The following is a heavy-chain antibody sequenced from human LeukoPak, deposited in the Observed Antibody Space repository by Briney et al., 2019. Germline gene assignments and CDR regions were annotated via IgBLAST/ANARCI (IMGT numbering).Heavy chain of an antibody. CDR2: IYYSGST. CDR1: GGSISSSSYY. J-gene: IGHJ5*02. V-gene: IGHV4-39*07. D-gene: IGHD3-10*01. Sequence: PSETLSLTCTVSGGSISSSSYYWGWLRQPPGKGLEWIGSIYYSGSTYYNPSLKSRVTISVDTSKNQFSLKLSSVTAADTAVYYCARDYGLSWFDPWGQGTLVTVSS. CDR3: ARDYGLSWFDP.